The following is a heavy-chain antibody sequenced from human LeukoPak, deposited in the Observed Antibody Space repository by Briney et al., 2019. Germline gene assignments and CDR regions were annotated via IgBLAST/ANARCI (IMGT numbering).Heavy chain of an antibody. CDR2: IYTSGST. V-gene: IGHV4-61*02. CDR3: ARDRTYYYDSSGYADAFDI. Sequence: KPSQTLSLTCTVSGGSISSGSYYWSWIRQPPGKGLEWIGRIYTSGSTNYNPSLKSRVTISVDTSKNQFSLKLSSVTAADTAVYYCARDRTYYYDSSGYADAFDIWGQGTMVTVSS. CDR1: GGSISSGSYY. J-gene: IGHJ3*02. D-gene: IGHD3-22*01.